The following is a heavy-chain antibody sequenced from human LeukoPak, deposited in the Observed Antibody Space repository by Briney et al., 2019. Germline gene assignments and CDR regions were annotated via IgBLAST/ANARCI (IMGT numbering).Heavy chain of an antibody. J-gene: IGHJ4*02. D-gene: IGHD3-10*01. Sequence: GGSLRLSCAASGFTFSSYSMNWVRQAPGKGLEWVSHISSSSSSTIYYADSVKGRFTISRDNAKNSLYLQMNSLRAEDTAVYYCARAGFTFSDYFGSFFDYWGQGTLVTVSS. V-gene: IGHV3-48*01. CDR2: ISSSSSSTI. CDR3: ARAGFTFSDYFGSFFDY. CDR1: GFTFSSYS.